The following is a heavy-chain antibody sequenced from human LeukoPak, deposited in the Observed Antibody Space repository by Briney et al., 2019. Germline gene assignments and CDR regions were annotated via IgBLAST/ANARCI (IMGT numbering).Heavy chain of an antibody. V-gene: IGHV3-20*04. CDR2: INRNGGST. CDR1: GITFDDYG. CDR3: ARGGSTTVTTYVDY. Sequence: GGSLRLSCAASGITFDDYGMSWVRQAPGKGLEWVSGINRNGGSTGYADSVKGRFTISRDNAKNSLYLQMNSLRAEDTALYYCARGGSTTVTTYVDYWGQGTLVTVSS. J-gene: IGHJ4*02. D-gene: IGHD4-11*01.